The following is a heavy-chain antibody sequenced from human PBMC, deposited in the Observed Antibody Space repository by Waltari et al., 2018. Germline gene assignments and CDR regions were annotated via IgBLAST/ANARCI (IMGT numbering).Heavy chain of an antibody. CDR3: GRDWSGWDT. CDR2: ISSGSTYI. CDR1: GFTFSSYS. D-gene: IGHD3-3*01. V-gene: IGHV3-21*01. Sequence: DVQLVVSGGGPVKPGESLRLSCLASGFTFSSYSMNWVRQAPGKGLEWVSSISSGSTYIYYADSVKGRFTISRDDAKNSLFLQMNSLRDEDTAVYYCGRDWSGWDTWGQGTLVTVSS. J-gene: IGHJ5*02.